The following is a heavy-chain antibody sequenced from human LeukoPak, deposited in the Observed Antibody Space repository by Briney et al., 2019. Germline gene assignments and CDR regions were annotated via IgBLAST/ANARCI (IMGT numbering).Heavy chain of an antibody. Sequence: SETLSLTCTVSGYSVSSGYYWGWIRQSPGQGLEWIGSIYHSGSTYYSPSLRSRITISVDTSKNQFSLKLSSVTAADTAVYYCAREDYYDSSGYYLDCWGQGTLVTVSS. CDR2: IYHSGST. V-gene: IGHV4-38-2*02. CDR1: GYSVSSGYY. J-gene: IGHJ4*02. D-gene: IGHD3-22*01. CDR3: AREDYYDSSGYYLDC.